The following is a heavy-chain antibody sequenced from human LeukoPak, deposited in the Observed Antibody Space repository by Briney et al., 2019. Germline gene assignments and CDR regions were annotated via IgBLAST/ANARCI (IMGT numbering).Heavy chain of an antibody. V-gene: IGHV3-23*01. CDR1: GFTFSSYP. J-gene: IGHJ4*02. CDR3: AKEIGYSSGWPNPD. D-gene: IGHD6-19*01. Sequence: PGGSLRLSCAASGFTFSSYPMNWVRQAPGKGLEWVSVISGSGGSTYYADSVKGRFTISRDNSKNTLYLQMNSLRAEDTAVYYCAKEIGYSSGWPNPDWGQGTLVTVSS. CDR2: ISGSGGST.